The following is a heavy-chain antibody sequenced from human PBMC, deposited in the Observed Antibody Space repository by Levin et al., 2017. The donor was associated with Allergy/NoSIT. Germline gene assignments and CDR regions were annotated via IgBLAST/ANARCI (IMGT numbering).Heavy chain of an antibody. D-gene: IGHD3-22*01. CDR1: GYSFNSYY. CDR2: INPTGGST. J-gene: IGHJ4*02. CDR3: ARGKYYNSSPIDY. Sequence: ASVKVSCKASGYSFNSYYMHWVRQAPGQGLEWMGIINPTGGSTTYAQKFQGRVTMTRDTSTTTVYMELSSLRSADTAVYYCARGKYYNSSPIDYWGQGTLVTVSS. V-gene: IGHV1-46*02.